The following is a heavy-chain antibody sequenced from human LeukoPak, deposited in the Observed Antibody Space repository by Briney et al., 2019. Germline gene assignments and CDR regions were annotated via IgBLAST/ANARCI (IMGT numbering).Heavy chain of an antibody. V-gene: IGHV3-7*01. J-gene: IGHJ4*02. CDR1: GGSISIYY. D-gene: IGHD2-2*01. CDR3: ARGGTSGYSSTRHFWGGNYYFDY. CDR2: INQDGSEK. Sequence: ETLSLTCTVSGGSISIYYWSWVRQAPGQGLEWVANINQDGSEKYYLDSAKGRFTISRDNARNSLYLQVNSLRAEDTAVYYCARGGTSGYSSTRHFWGGNYYFDYWGQGSLVTVSS.